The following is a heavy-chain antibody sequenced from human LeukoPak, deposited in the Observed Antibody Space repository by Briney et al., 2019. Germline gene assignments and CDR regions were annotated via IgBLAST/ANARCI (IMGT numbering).Heavy chain of an antibody. CDR3: AKGAGAEAFHI. V-gene: IGHV3-23*01. CDR2: ISNSGGGT. D-gene: IGHD1-26*01. J-gene: IGHJ3*02. Sequence: GGSLRLSCAASGFTFSSYAMSWVRQAPGKGLEWVSGISNSGGGTYYADSVKGRFTIPRDNSESTLYLQMNSLRADDAAVYYCAKGAGAEAFHIWGQGTMVTVSS. CDR1: GFTFSSYA.